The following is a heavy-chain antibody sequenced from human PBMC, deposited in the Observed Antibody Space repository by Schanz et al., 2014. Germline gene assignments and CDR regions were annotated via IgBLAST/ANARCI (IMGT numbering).Heavy chain of an antibody. CDR1: GFTFSSYG. Sequence: QVQLVESGGGVVQPGRSLRLSCAASGFTFSSYGMHWVRQAPGKGLEWVAVISYDGSNKYYADSVKGRFTISRDNSDNTLFLQMNSLRAEDTALYYCAKDPHRDYGGKPQAFDIWGQGTMVTVSS. CDR3: AKDPHRDYGGKPQAFDI. CDR2: ISYDGSNK. D-gene: IGHD4-17*01. J-gene: IGHJ3*02. V-gene: IGHV3-30*18.